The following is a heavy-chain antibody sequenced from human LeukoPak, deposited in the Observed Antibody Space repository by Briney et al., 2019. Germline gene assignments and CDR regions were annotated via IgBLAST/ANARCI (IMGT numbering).Heavy chain of an antibody. D-gene: IGHD3-22*01. CDR1: GGSISSHY. CDR3: AETGMIVVQY. CDR2: IYYSGST. Sequence: SETLSLTCTVSGGSISSHYWSWIRQPPGKGLEWIGYIYYSGSTYYNPSLKSRVTISVDTSKNQFSLKLSSVTAADTAVYYCAETGMIVVQYWGQGTLVTVSS. J-gene: IGHJ4*02. V-gene: IGHV4-59*06.